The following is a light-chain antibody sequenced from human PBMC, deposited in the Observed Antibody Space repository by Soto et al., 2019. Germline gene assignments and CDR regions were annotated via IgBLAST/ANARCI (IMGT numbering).Light chain of an antibody. J-gene: IGKJ4*01. CDR3: QQRTTWPLT. V-gene: IGKV3-11*01. CDR2: DAS. CDR1: QSISSH. Sequence: EIVLTQSPATLSLSPGERATLSCRASQSISSHLAWYQQKPGQAPRLLMYDASNRATGIPARFSGSGSGTDFTLTISSLEPEDFAVYYCQQRTTWPLTFVGGTMVEIK.